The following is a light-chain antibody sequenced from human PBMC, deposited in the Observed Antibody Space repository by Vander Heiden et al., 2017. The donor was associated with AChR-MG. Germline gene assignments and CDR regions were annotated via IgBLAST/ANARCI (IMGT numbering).Light chain of an antibody. J-gene: IGLJ2*01. V-gene: IGLV1-44*01. CDR3: AAWDDSLNGHVV. CDR1: SSNIGSNT. CDR2: SNN. Sequence: QSVLTQPPSASGTPGQRVPIPCSGSSSNIGSNTGNWYQQLPGTAPKLLIYSNNQRPSGVPDRFSGSKSGTSASLAISGLQSEDEADYYCAAWDDSLNGHVVFGGGTKLTVL.